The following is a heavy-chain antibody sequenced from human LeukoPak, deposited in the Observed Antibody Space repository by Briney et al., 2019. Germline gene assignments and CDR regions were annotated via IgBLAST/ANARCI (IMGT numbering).Heavy chain of an antibody. CDR3: ARGRSWSYFDY. CDR1: GGSISSYY. CDR2: IYYSGST. V-gene: IGHV4-59*01. D-gene: IGHD1-26*01. Sequence: TSETLSLTCTVSGGSISSYYWSWIRQPPGKGLEWIGYIYYSGSTNYNPSLKSRVTISVDTSKNQFSLKLSSVTAADTAVYYCARGRSWSYFDYWGQGTLVTVSS. J-gene: IGHJ4*02.